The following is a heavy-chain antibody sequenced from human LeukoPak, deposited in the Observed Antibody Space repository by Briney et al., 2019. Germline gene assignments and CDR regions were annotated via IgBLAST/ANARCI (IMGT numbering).Heavy chain of an antibody. V-gene: IGHV3-30*18. J-gene: IGHJ4*02. Sequence: GGSLRLSCAASGFTFSSYGMHWVRQAPGKGLGWVAVISYDGSNKYYADSAKGRFTISRDNSKNTLYLQMNSLRAEDTAVYYCAKLAVGGGTDGDYWGQGTLVTVSP. CDR2: ISYDGSNK. CDR1: GFTFSSYG. D-gene: IGHD1-1*01. CDR3: AKLAVGGGTDGDY.